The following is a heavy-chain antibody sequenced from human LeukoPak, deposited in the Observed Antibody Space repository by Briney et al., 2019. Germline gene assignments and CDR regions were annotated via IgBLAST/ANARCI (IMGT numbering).Heavy chain of an antibody. CDR2: IYYSGST. CDR3: ASSRGYDSDWFDP. D-gene: IGHD5-12*01. Sequence: PSETLSLTCTVSGGSISSYYWSWIRQPPGKGLEWIGYIYYSGSTNYNPSLKSRVTISVDTSKNQFSLKLSSVTAADTAVYYCASSRGYDSDWFDPWGQGTLVTVSS. J-gene: IGHJ5*02. V-gene: IGHV4-59*08. CDR1: GGSISSYY.